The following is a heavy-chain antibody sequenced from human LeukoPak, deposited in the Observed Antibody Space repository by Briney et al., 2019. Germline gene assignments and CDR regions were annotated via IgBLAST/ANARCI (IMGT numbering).Heavy chain of an antibody. CDR3: ARDRQLQWFGEFNIDFDY. V-gene: IGHV1-69*04. J-gene: IGHJ4*02. CDR2: IIPILGIA. CDR1: GGTFSSYA. D-gene: IGHD3-10*01. Sequence: SVKVSCKASGGTFSSYAISWVRQAPGHGLEWMGRIIPILGIANYAQKFQGRVTITRDTSISTAYMELSSLRSEDTAVYYCARDRQLQWFGEFNIDFDYWGQGTLVTVSS.